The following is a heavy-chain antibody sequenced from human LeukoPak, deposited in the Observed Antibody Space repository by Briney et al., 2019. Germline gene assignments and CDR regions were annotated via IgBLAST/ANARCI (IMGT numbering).Heavy chain of an antibody. V-gene: IGHV4-4*07. CDR1: GGSITNYY. D-gene: IGHD3-22*01. CDR3: ARNYYDSSAGAFDI. CDR2: IYTSGNT. J-gene: IGHJ3*02. Sequence: PSETLSLTCTVSGGSITNYYWSWIRQPAGKGLEWIGRIYTSGNTNYNPSLKSRVTISVDTSKDQFSLKLSSVTAADTAVYYCARNYYDSSAGAFDIWGQGTMVTVSS.